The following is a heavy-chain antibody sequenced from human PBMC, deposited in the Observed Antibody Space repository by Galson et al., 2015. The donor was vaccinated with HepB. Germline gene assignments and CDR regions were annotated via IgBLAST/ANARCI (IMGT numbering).Heavy chain of an antibody. V-gene: IGHV3-30-3*01. CDR2: ISGGGGIT. J-gene: IGHJ4*02. CDR3: ARDLVSDIPDHFDY. CDR1: GFRFSSFD. D-gene: IGHD1-14*01. Sequence: SLRLSCAASGFRFSSFDMHWVRQTPGKGLEWVAVISGGGGITIYAESVKGRFTISRDNPKNTLYLQMDSLRSDDTAVYFCARDLVSDIPDHFDYWGREPWSPSPQ.